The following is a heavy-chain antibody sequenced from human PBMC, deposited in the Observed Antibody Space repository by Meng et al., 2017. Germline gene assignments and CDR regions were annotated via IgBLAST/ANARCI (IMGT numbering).Heavy chain of an antibody. CDR3: ARMGQVGATFDY. Sequence: GGRRILPGKSLTTPCAALEITFRSYATRGGRQATGKGLEGVAVISYYGSNKYYADSVKGRFTISRDNSKNTLYLQMNSLRAEDTAVYYCARMGQVGATFDYWGQGTLVTVSS. D-gene: IGHD1-26*01. J-gene: IGHJ4*02. CDR1: EITFRSYA. V-gene: IGHV3-30*04. CDR2: ISYYGSNK.